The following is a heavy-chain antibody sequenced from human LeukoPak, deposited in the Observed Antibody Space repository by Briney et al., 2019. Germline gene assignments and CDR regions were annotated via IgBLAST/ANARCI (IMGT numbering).Heavy chain of an antibody. V-gene: IGHV1-69*05. D-gene: IGHD6-13*01. CDR3: AREGYKIAAAGTNDAFDI. J-gene: IGHJ3*02. Sequence: ASVKVSCKASGGTFSSYAISWVRQAPGQGLEWMGGIIPIFGTANYAQKFQGRVTITTDESTSTAYMELSSLRSEDTAVYYCAREGYKIAAAGTNDAFDIWGQGTMVTVSS. CDR2: IIPIFGTA. CDR1: GGTFSSYA.